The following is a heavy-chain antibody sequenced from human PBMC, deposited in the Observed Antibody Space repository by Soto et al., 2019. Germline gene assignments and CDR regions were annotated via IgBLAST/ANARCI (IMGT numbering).Heavy chain of an antibody. J-gene: IGHJ6*02. CDR3: ARGAMAPYYYYGMDV. CDR2: IYSGGST. CDR1: GFTVSSNY. V-gene: IGHV3-53*01. D-gene: IGHD5-18*01. Sequence: QPGGSLRLSCAASGFTVSSNYMSWVRQAPGKGLEWVSVIYSGGSTYYADSVKGRFTISRDNSKNTLYLQMNSLRAEDTAVYYCARGAMAPYYYYGMDVWGQGTTVTVSS.